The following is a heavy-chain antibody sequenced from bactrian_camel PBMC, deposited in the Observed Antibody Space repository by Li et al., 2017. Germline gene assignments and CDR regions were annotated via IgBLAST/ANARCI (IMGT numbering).Heavy chain of an antibody. Sequence: VQLVESGGASVQAGGSLTLSCGATGYTFTSYCMGWFRQAPGKEREGVAAIHTGGGRTDCADSVKGRFTISREDAKNTVYLQMNSLEPEDTAMYSCAIYGGLRRLCPRLDLFDSGHVPYRGQGTQVTVS. CDR3: AIYGGLRRLCPRLDLFDSGHVPY. V-gene: IGHV3S40*01. J-gene: IGHJ4*01. CDR1: GYTFTSYC. CDR2: IHTGGGRT. D-gene: IGHD4*01.